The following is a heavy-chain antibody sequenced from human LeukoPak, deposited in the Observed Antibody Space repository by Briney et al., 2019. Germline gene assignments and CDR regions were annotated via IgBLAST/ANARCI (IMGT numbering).Heavy chain of an antibody. CDR3: ARGGAARLHFQN. CDR2: IYHSGST. J-gene: IGHJ1*01. D-gene: IGHD6-6*01. Sequence: SQTLSLTCAVSGGSISSGGYSWSWIRQPPGKGLEWIGYIYHSGSTYYNPSLKSRVTISVDRSKNQFSLKLSSVTAADTAVYYCARGGAARLHFQNWGQGTLVTVSS. V-gene: IGHV4-30-2*01. CDR1: GGSISSGGYS.